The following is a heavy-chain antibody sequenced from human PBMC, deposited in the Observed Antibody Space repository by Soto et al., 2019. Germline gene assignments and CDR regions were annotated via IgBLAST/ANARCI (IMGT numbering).Heavy chain of an antibody. J-gene: IGHJ4*02. CDR3: AKAQGGSYFDY. CDR1: GLTFSSNA. V-gene: IGHV3-23*01. D-gene: IGHD2-15*01. CDR2: ISSSGGST. Sequence: GGSLRLSCAASGLTFSSNAMSWVRQAPGKGLEWVSGISSSGGSTYYADSVKGRFTISRDNSKNMLYLQMNNLGAEDTAVYYCAKAQGGSYFDYWGQGTLVTVSS.